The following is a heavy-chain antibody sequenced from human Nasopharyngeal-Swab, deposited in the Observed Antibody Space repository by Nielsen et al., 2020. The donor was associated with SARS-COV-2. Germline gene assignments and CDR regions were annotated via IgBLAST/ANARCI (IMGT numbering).Heavy chain of an antibody. CDR2: INAGNGNT. CDR1: GYTFTGYY. CDR3: ARARFGVYYDSSGSRDAFDI. V-gene: IGHV1-3*01. Sequence: ASVKVSCKASGYTFTGYYMHWVRQAPGQRLEWMGWINAGNGNTKYSQKFQGRVTITRDTSASTAYMELSSLRSEDTAVYYCARARFGVYYDSSGSRDAFDIWGQGTMVTVSS. D-gene: IGHD3-22*01. J-gene: IGHJ3*02.